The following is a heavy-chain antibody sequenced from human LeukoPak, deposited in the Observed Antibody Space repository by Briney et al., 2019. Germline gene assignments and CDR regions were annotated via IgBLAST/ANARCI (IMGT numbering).Heavy chain of an antibody. D-gene: IGHD2-2*01. CDR3: ARVYQSAEYYFDY. J-gene: IGHJ4*02. V-gene: IGHV4-59*01. Sequence: PSETLSLTCTVAGGSIDSYYWSWIRQPPGKGLEWIGYIYYTGSTEYHPSLKSRVTISLDTSKNQFSLKLTSVTAADTAVYYCARVYQSAEYYFDYWGQGNLVSVSS. CDR2: IYYTGST. CDR1: GGSIDSYY.